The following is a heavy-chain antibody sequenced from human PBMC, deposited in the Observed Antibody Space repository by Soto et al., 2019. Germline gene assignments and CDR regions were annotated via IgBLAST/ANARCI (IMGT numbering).Heavy chain of an antibody. CDR1: GGSFSGYY. J-gene: IGHJ5*02. V-gene: IGHV4-34*01. CDR2: INHSGTT. Sequence: SSETLSLTCAVYGGSFSGYYWSWIRQPPGKGLEWIGEINHSGTTNYNPSLKSRVTMSVDRSKNHFSLKLISVTTATTAVYYCASPKIAFYNWFDPWGQGTLVTVSS. D-gene: IGHD3-3*02. CDR3: ASPKIAFYNWFDP.